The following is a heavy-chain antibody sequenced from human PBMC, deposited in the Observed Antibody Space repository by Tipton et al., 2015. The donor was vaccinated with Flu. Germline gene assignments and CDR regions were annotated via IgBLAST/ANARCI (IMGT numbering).Heavy chain of an antibody. Sequence: QLVQSGAEVKNPGASVKFSFKASGYTFTSYGISWVRQAPGQGLEWMEWISAYNGNTNYAQKLQCRVIMTTATSTSTAYMELSSVRSEDPTVSSCAGQARGDCSGGSCHEECWDQGTLVTVSS. CDR1: GYTFTSYG. V-gene: IGHV1-18*04. CDR2: ISAYNGNT. J-gene: IGHJ4*02. D-gene: IGHD2-15*01. CDR3: AGQARGDCSGGSCHEEC.